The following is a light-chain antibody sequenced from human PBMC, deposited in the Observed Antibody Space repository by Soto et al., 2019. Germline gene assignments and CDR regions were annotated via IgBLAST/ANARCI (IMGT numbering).Light chain of an antibody. J-gene: IGKJ5*01. V-gene: IGKV3D-20*01. CDR3: QQDGNSPIT. Sequence: DIVLTQSPATLSLSPGERVTLSCGASPSVSSSRLAWYQQKPGQAPRLLMYDASRRAFGIPDRFSGSGSGTDFTLTISRLEPEDVAVYYCQQDGNSPITFGHGTRLEIK. CDR2: DAS. CDR1: PSVSSSR.